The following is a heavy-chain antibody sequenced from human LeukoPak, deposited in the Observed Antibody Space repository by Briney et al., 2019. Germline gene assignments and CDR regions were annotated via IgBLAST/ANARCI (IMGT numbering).Heavy chain of an antibody. CDR1: GGTFSTYS. Sequence: ASVKVSCKASGGTFSTYSITWVRQATGQGLEWMGWMNPNSGNTGYAQKFQGRVTMTRNTSISTAYMELSSLRSEDTAVYYCARCNSGWDRGDYWGQGTLVTVSS. V-gene: IGHV1-8*02. CDR2: MNPNSGNT. D-gene: IGHD2/OR15-2a*01. CDR3: ARCNSGWDRGDY. J-gene: IGHJ4*02.